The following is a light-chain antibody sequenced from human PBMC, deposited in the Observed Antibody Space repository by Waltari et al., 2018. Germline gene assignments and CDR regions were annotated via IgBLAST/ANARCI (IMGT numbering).Light chain of an antibody. V-gene: IGLV8-61*01. J-gene: IGLJ3*02. Sequence: QAGVTHEPSCSVSPGGTVHLTCAFSSGSLSTTSYATWYQQTPGQAPRTLVYKANARSSGVPDRFSGSILGNTAALTITGAQADDESDYYCALYMGSGIWVFGGGTRLTVL. CDR1: SGSLSTTSY. CDR2: KAN. CDR3: ALYMGSGIWV.